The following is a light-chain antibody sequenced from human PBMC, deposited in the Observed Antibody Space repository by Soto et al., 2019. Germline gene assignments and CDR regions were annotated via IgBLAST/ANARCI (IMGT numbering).Light chain of an antibody. CDR3: NSYAGSNNWV. V-gene: IGLV2-8*01. J-gene: IGLJ3*02. Sequence: QSALTQPASVSGSPGQSITISCTGTSSDVGGYNYVSWYQQHPGKAPKLMIYEVSKRPSGVPDRFSSSKSGNTASLTVSGLQAEDEADYYCNSYAGSNNWVFGGGTQLTVL. CDR1: SSDVGGYNY. CDR2: EVS.